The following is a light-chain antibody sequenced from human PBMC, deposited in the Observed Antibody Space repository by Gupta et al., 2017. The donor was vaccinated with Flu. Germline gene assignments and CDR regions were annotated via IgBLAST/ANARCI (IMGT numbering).Light chain of an antibody. CDR3: RQAVPTPHT. CDR1: QSLRHSTGDKR. Sequence: VTPGEPASISGRSSQSLRHSTGDKRLDWHPQKPGRFPQVLISSGSNRVSEVPDRLPSTRPVIDFTLKIRRMTAEHVRVYYCRQAVPTPHTSGGASKVEIK. J-gene: IGKJ4*01. V-gene: IGKV2-28*01. CDR2: SGS.